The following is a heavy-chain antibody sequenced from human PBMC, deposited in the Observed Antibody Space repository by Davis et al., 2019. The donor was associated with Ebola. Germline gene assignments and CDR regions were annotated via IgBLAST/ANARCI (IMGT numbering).Heavy chain of an antibody. J-gene: IGHJ4*02. V-gene: IGHV4-34*01. CDR2: INHSGST. CDR1: GGSFSGYY. CDR3: ARRSNSPFDY. Sequence: MPGGSLRLSCAVYGGSFSGYYWSWIRPPPGKGLAWIGEINHSGSTNYNPSLKSRVTISVDTSKKQFSLKLSSVTAADTAVYYCARRSNSPFDYWGQGTLVTVSS. D-gene: IGHD6-6*01.